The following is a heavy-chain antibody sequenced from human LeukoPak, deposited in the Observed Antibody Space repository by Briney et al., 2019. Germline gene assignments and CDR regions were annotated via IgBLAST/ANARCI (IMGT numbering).Heavy chain of an antibody. CDR3: ARYSSSSAFDY. D-gene: IGHD6-6*01. J-gene: IGHJ4*02. Sequence: GRSLRLSCAASGFTFSNYGMHWVRQAPGKGLEWVAVIWYDGSNKYYADSVKGRFTVSRDSSKKTLYLQMNGLRAEDTAVYYCARYSSSSAFDYWGQGTLVTVSS. CDR2: IWYDGSNK. V-gene: IGHV3-33*01. CDR1: GFTFSNYG.